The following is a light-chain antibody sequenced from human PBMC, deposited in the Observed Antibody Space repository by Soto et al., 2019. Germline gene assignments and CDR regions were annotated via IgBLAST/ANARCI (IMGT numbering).Light chain of an antibody. CDR3: QRYNNYFT. CDR2: KAT. J-gene: IGKJ1*01. CDR1: QSISSW. V-gene: IGKV1-5*03. Sequence: DIQMTQSPSTLSPSLGYRFTITCRASQSISSWLAWYQQKPGKAPKLLIYKATTLESGVPSRFSASGSGTEFTLTISSLQPDDFGTYYCQRYNNYFTFGQGTKVDIK.